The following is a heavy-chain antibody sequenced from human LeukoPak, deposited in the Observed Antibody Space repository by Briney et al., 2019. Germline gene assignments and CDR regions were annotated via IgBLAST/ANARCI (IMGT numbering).Heavy chain of an antibody. V-gene: IGHV3-7*01. Sequence: GGSLRLSCAASGFNFSSYWMSWVRQAPGKGLEWVADIKQDGSEKYYVDSVKGRFTISRDNAKNSLYLQMNSLRAEDTAVYYCATLADYYDSSGYSNYWGQGTLVTVSS. CDR3: ATLADYYDSSGYSNY. D-gene: IGHD3-22*01. J-gene: IGHJ4*02. CDR1: GFNFSSYW. CDR2: IKQDGSEK.